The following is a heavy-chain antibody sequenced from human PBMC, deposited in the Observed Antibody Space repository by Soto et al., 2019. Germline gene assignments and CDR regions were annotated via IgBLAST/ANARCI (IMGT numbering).Heavy chain of an antibody. CDR3: ARDPYCSSTSCAGFDY. D-gene: IGHD2-2*01. J-gene: IGHJ4*02. Sequence: EVQLVESGGGLVKPGGSLRLSCAASGFTFSSYSMNWVRQAPGKGLEWVSSISSSSSYIYYADSVKGRFTISRDNAKNSWYLQMNSLRAEDTAVYYCARDPYCSSTSCAGFDYWGQGTLVTVSS. CDR2: ISSSSSYI. V-gene: IGHV3-21*01. CDR1: GFTFSSYS.